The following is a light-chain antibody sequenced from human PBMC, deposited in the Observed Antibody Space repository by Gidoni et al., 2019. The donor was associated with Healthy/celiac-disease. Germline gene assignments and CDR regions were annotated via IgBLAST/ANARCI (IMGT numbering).Light chain of an antibody. Sequence: DIVLPQSPGTLSLSPGERATLSCRASQSVSSSYLAWYQQKPGQAPRLLIYGASSRATGIPDRFSGSGSGTDFTRTISRLEPEDFAVYYCQQYGSSPPITFGQGTRLEIK. CDR3: QQYGSSPPIT. J-gene: IGKJ5*01. V-gene: IGKV3-20*01. CDR2: GAS. CDR1: QSVSSSY.